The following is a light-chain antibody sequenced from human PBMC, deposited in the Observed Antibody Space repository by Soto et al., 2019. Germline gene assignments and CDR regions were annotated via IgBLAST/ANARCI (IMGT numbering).Light chain of an antibody. V-gene: IGKV3-20*01. J-gene: IGKJ4*01. CDR2: GAS. CDR3: QQYGSSPLT. Sequence: EIVLTQSPGTLSLSPGERATLSCRASQSISSSSLAWYQQRPGQAPRLLIYGASSRATGIPDRFSGSGSGTDFTLTMSRLEPEDFAVYYCQQYGSSPLTFGGGTKVEI. CDR1: QSISSSS.